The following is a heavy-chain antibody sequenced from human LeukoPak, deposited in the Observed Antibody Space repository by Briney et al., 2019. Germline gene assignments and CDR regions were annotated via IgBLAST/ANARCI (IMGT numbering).Heavy chain of an antibody. J-gene: IGHJ4*02. V-gene: IGHV4-4*02. CDR3: ARGPRLQWLVRAPLDY. Sequence: PSGTLSLTCAVSGGSISSSNWWSWVRQPPGKGLEWIGEIYHSGSTNYNPSLKSRVTISVDTSKNQFSLKLSSVTAADTAVYYCARGPRLQWLVRAPLDYWGQGTLVTVSS. CDR1: GGSISSSNW. CDR2: IYHSGST. D-gene: IGHD6-19*01.